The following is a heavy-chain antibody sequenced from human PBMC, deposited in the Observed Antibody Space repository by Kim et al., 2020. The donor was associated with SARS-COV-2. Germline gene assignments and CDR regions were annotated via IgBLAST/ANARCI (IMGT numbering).Heavy chain of an antibody. CDR3: LGGFYFDY. D-gene: IGHD3-16*01. V-gene: IGHV1-3*01. Sequence: GYGNTIYSQKIQGRVTFTTDTSASTAYMELSFLRSEDSAVYYCLGGFYFDYWGQGTLVTVSS. J-gene: IGHJ4*02. CDR2: GYGNT.